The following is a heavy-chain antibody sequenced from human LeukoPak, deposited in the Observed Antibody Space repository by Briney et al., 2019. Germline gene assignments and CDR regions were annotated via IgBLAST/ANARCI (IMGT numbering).Heavy chain of an antibody. D-gene: IGHD2-15*01. CDR2: ISRDGTST. Sequence: GGSLRLSCSASAVTFSSHSMHWVRQAPGKGLVWVSGISRDGTSTNYADAVKGRFSISRDNAKNTLYLQMNSLRVEDTAVYSCARGWYGPDPCGQGTLVTVSS. V-gene: IGHV3-74*01. CDR3: ARGWYGPDP. J-gene: IGHJ5*02. CDR1: AVTFSSHS.